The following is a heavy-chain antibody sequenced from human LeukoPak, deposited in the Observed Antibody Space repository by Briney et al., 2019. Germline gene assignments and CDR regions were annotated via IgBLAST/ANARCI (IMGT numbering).Heavy chain of an antibody. Sequence: GSSVKVSCKASGGTFCSYAISWVRQAPGQGLEWMGRIIPIFGTANYAQKFQGRVTITTDESTSTAYMELSSLRSEDTAVYYCARPDDYVWGSYRYPDAFDIWGQGTMVTVSS. J-gene: IGHJ3*02. V-gene: IGHV1-69*05. D-gene: IGHD3-16*02. CDR1: GGTFCSYA. CDR2: IIPIFGTA. CDR3: ARPDDYVWGSYRYPDAFDI.